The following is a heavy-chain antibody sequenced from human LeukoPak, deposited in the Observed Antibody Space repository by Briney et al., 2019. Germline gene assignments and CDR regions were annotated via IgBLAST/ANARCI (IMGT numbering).Heavy chain of an antibody. CDR1: GDSVSSNSAA. CDR3: ARGSRTIELGDDY. CDR2: TYYRSKWYN. J-gene: IGHJ4*02. V-gene: IGHV6-1*01. D-gene: IGHD5-24*01. Sequence: SQTLSLTCAISGDSVSSNSAAWNWIRQSPSRGLEWLGRTYYRSKWYNDYAVSVRSRLTINPDTSKNQFSLQLDSVTPEDTAVYYCARGSRTIELGDDYWGQGTLVTVSS.